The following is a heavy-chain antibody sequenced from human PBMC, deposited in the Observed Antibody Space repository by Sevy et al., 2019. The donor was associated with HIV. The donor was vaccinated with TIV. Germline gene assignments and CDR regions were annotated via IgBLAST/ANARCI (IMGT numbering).Heavy chain of an antibody. CDR1: GFTFGDYA. V-gene: IGHV3-49*04. CDR2: IRSKAYGGTT. Sequence: GGPLRLSCTASGFTFGDYAMSWVRQAPGKGLEWVGFIRSKAYGGTTEYAASVKGRFTISRDDSKSIAYLQMNSLKTEDTAVYYCTRDRIVVVPAAIPYYYYYGMDVWGQGTTVTVSS. D-gene: IGHD2-2*02. J-gene: IGHJ6*02. CDR3: TRDRIVVVPAAIPYYYYYGMDV.